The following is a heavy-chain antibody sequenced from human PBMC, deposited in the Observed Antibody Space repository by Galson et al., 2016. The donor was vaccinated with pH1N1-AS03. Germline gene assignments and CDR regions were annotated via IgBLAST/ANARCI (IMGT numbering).Heavy chain of an antibody. CDR2: IVPFSVTT. D-gene: IGHD3-22*01. CDR1: TDNFVDYG. J-gene: IGHJ4*02. Sequence: SVKVSCKASTDNFVDYGISWVRQAPGQGLEWMGGIVPFSVTTDYAQKFQGRISITADESTSTAYMELSSLTSEDTAVYYCARDRYHGLPGDYYESAYWGQGTLVTVSP. V-gene: IGHV1-69*13. CDR3: ARDRYHGLPGDYYESAY.